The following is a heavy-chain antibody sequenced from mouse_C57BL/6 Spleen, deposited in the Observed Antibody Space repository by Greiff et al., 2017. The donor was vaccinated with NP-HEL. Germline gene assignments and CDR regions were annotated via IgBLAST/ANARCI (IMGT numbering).Heavy chain of an antibody. J-gene: IGHJ3*01. Sequence: VQLQQSGAELVRPGSSVKLSCKASGYTFTSYWMHWVKQRPIQGLEWIGNIDPSDSETHYNQKFKDKATLTVDKSSSTAYMQLSSLTSEDSAVYYCAREGTTVVPFAYWGQGTLVTVSA. D-gene: IGHD1-1*01. CDR2: IDPSDSET. CDR3: AREGTTVVPFAY. CDR1: GYTFTSYW. V-gene: IGHV1-52*01.